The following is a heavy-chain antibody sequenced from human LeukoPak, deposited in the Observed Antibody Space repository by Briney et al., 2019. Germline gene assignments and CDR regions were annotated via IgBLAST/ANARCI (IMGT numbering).Heavy chain of an antibody. CDR3: AKYRGLRRGFNYFYY. CDR1: GFTFSSYG. D-gene: IGHD5-12*01. Sequence: PGGSLRLSCAASGFTFSSYGMNCVRQAPGKGLEWVSSITSSSNYIYYADSVKGRFTISRDNSKNTLYLQMNSLRAEDTAVYYCAKYRGLRRGFNYFYYWGQRTLVTVSP. CDR2: ITSSSNYI. V-gene: IGHV3-21*01. J-gene: IGHJ4*02.